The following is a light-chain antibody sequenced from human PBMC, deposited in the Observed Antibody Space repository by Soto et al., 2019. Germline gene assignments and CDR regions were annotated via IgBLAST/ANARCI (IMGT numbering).Light chain of an antibody. CDR2: DAS. CDR1: QSIRSN. V-gene: IGKV3-15*01. J-gene: IGKJ1*01. CDR3: QQYNNFWT. Sequence: EVVMTQSPATLSVSPGERATLSCRASQSIRSNLAWYQQKPGQAPRLLIYDASTRATGIPARFSGSGSGTDFTLTISSLQSEDFAVYHCQQYNNFWTFGQGTKVEIK.